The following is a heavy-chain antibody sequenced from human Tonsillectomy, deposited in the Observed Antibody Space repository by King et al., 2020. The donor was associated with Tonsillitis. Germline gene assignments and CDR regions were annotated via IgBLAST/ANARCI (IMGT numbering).Heavy chain of an antibody. CDR3: AKDGTRGYYYDSSGYYGMDV. CDR2: ISWNSGSI. CDR1: GFTFDDYA. J-gene: IGHJ6*02. D-gene: IGHD3-22*01. V-gene: IGHV3-9*01. Sequence: QLVQSGGGLVQPGRFLRLSCAASGFTFDDYAMHWVRQAPGKGLEWVSGISWNSGSIGYADSVKGRFTIYRDNAKNSLYLQMNSLRAEDTALYYCAKDGTRGYYYDSSGYYGMDVWGQGTTVTVSS.